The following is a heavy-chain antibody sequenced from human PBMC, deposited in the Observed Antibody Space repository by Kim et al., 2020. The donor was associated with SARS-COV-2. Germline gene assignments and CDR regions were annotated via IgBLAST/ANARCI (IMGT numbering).Heavy chain of an antibody. CDR2: ISTGGYTL. D-gene: IGHD1-20*01. V-gene: IGHV3-48*02. Sequence: GGSLRLSCAASGFSFSTYTMNWVRQAPGKGLEWVACISTGGYTLYYADSVKGRFAISRDNAKNSLYLQMASLTDDDTAVYYCAGTEGGDKWNGFDPWGQG. J-gene: IGHJ5*02. CDR3: AGTEGGDKWNGFDP. CDR1: GFSFSTYT.